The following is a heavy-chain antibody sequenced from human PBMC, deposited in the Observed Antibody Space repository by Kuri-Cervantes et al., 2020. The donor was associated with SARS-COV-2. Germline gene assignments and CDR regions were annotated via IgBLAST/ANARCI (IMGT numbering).Heavy chain of an antibody. Sequence: SETLSLTCTVSGDSISNYYWSWIRQPAGKGLEWIGRYYNSGNTNYSPSLKSRVTISVDTSKNQFSLKLSSVTAADTAVYYCARDPNANHNNWFDPWGQGTLVTGSS. CDR2: YYNSGNT. CDR1: GDSISNYY. V-gene: IGHV4-4*07. J-gene: IGHJ5*02. D-gene: IGHD4/OR15-4a*01. CDR3: ARDPNANHNNWFDP.